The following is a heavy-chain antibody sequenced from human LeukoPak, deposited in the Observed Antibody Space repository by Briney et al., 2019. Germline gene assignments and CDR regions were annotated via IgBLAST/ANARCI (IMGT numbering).Heavy chain of an antibody. Sequence: GGSLRLSCAASGFTFSSFSMNWVRQAPGKGLEWVSVIYSGGSTYYADSVKGRFTISRDNSKNTLYLQMNSLRAEDTAVYYCARDLSSSWYYYGMDVWGQGTTVTVSS. D-gene: IGHD6-13*01. CDR3: ARDLSSSWYYYGMDV. CDR2: IYSGGST. V-gene: IGHV3-66*01. J-gene: IGHJ6*02. CDR1: GFTFSSFS.